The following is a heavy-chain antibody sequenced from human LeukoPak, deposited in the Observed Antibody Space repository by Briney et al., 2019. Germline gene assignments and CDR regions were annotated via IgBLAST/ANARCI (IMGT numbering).Heavy chain of an antibody. CDR2: IHYSGGIT. V-gene: IGHV4-59*01. CDR3: ARSYYYDSSGPVAFDI. Sequence: PSETLSLTCTVSGGSISSYYWSWIRQPPGKGLEWIGYIHYSGGITNYNPSLKSRVTISVDTSKNQFSLKLSSVTAADTAVYYCARSYYYDSSGPVAFDIWGQGTMVTVSS. CDR1: GGSISSYY. D-gene: IGHD3-22*01. J-gene: IGHJ3*02.